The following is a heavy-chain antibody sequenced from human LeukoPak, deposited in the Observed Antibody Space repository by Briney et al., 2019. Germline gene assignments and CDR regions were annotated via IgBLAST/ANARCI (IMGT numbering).Heavy chain of an antibody. Sequence: GGFLRLSCAASGFSVSSKYMSWVRQPAGKGLEWVSVIYSGGTTFYADSVKGRFTISRDNSKNTLYLQMNSLRPDDTAVYYCTKLKGWYGDGYFDYWGPGILVTVYS. CDR2: IYSGGTT. CDR3: TKLKGWYGDGYFDY. V-gene: IGHV3-53*01. CDR1: GFSVSSKY. J-gene: IGHJ4*02. D-gene: IGHD6-19*01.